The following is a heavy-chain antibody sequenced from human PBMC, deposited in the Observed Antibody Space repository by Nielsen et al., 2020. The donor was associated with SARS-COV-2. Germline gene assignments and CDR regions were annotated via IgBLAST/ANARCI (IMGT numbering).Heavy chain of an antibody. V-gene: IGHV1-3*01. D-gene: IGHD2-2*01. J-gene: IGHJ4*02. CDR2: INAGNGNT. CDR3: AREYVVVPAAGDY. Sequence: ASVKVSCKASGYTFTSYAMHWVRQAPGQRLEWMGWINAGNGNTKYSQKFQGRVTITRDTSASTAYMELSSLSSEDTAVYYCAREYVVVPAAGDYWGQGTLVTVSS. CDR1: GYTFTSYA.